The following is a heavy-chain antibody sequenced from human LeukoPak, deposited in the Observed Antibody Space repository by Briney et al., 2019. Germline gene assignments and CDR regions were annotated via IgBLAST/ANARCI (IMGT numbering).Heavy chain of an antibody. CDR1: GFTFSSYW. J-gene: IGHJ6*02. CDR3: GRGGVVASMDV. Sequence: PGGSLRLSCAASGFTFSSYWMHWVRQAPGKGLVWVSHINGDGTSTGYADSVRGRFTISRDNAKNTLYLQMNSLRAEDTAVYYCGRGGVVASMDVWGQGSTVTVSS. D-gene: IGHD2-15*01. V-gene: IGHV3-74*01. CDR2: INGDGTST.